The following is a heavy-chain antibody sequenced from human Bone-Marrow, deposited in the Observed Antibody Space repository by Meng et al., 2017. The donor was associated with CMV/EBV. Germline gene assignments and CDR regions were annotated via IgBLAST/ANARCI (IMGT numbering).Heavy chain of an antibody. CDR2: INHSGST. V-gene: IGHV4-39*07. Sequence: SETLSLTCTVSGGSISSGDYYWSWIRQPPGKGLEWIGEINHSGSTNYNPSLKSRVTISVDTSKNQFSLKLSSMTAADTAVYYCARTIAAAGTGTFYYWGQGTLVTVSS. CDR3: ARTIAAAGTGTFYY. J-gene: IGHJ4*02. CDR1: GGSISSGDYY. D-gene: IGHD6-13*01.